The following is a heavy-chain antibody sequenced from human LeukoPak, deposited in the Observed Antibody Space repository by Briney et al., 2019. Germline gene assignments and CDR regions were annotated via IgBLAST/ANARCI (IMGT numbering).Heavy chain of an antibody. D-gene: IGHD6-19*01. V-gene: IGHV4-59*01. J-gene: IGHJ4*02. CDR3: ASGIAVAGFDY. CDR2: IYYSGST. CDR1: GGSISSYY. Sequence: SETLSLTCTVSGGSISSYYWNWIRQPPGKGLEWIGYIYYSGSTNYNPSLKSRVTISVDTSKNQFSLKLSSVTAADTAVYYCASGIAVAGFDYWGQGILVTVSS.